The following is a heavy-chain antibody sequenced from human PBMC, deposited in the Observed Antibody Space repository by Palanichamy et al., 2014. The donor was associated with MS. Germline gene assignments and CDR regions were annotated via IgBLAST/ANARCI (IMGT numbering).Heavy chain of an antibody. J-gene: IGHJ6*02. V-gene: IGHV3-53*04. Sequence: EVQLVESGGGLVQPGGSLRLSCAASGFTVSSNYMSWVRQAPGKGLEWVSVIYSGGSTYYADSVKGRFTISRHNSKNTLYLQMNGLRAEDTAVYYCARDSRGGDRPYYYYGMDVWGQGTTVTVSS. D-gene: IGHD4-17*01. CDR2: IYSGGST. CDR1: GFTVSSNY. CDR3: ARDSRGGDRPYYYYGMDV.